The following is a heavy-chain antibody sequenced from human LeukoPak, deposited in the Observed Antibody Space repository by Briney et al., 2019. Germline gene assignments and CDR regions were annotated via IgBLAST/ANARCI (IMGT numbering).Heavy chain of an antibody. J-gene: IGHJ4*02. D-gene: IGHD1-14*01. CDR1: GDSVSSYGVA. Sequence: SQTLSLTCAISGDSVSSYGVAWNWIRQSPSRGLEWLGRTYYGSKWNNDYALSVKSRITINPDTPKNQFSLQLNSVTPEDTAVYYCTRGRNSAFDYWGQGTLVTVSS. CDR2: TYYGSKWNN. CDR3: TRGRNSAFDY. V-gene: IGHV6-1*01.